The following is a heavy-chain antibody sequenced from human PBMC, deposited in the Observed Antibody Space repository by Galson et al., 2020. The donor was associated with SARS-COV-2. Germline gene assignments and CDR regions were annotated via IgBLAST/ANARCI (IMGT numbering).Heavy chain of an antibody. D-gene: IGHD3-10*01. CDR2: IHRDGSTT. CDR1: GFTFSTYW. J-gene: IGHJ6*03. Sequence: GGSLRLSCAASGFTFSTYWMHWVHQAPGKGLVWVSRIHRDGSTTTYADSVQGRFTISRDNAKNTLYLQMSSLRAEDAAVYYCARESAVQGGYYMDVWGKGTTVTVSS. V-gene: IGHV3-74*01. CDR3: ARESAVQGGYYMDV.